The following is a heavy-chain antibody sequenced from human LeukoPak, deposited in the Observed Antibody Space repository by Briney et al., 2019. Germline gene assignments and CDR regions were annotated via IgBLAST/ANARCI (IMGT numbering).Heavy chain of an antibody. D-gene: IGHD1-26*01. CDR2: VSSSGGST. V-gene: IGHV3-23*01. Sequence: PGGSLRLSCAASGFTFSSYAMSWVRQAPGKGLEWVSTVSSSGGSTNYADSVKGRFTISRDNSKNTLYLQMSSLRAEDTAVYYCAKDRGSYRSSDYWGQGTLVTVSS. CDR1: GFTFSSYA. CDR3: AKDRGSYRSSDY. J-gene: IGHJ4*02.